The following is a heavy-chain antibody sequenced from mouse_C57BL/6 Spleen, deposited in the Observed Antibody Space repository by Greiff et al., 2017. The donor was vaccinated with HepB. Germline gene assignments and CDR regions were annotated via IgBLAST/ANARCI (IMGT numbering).Heavy chain of an antibody. CDR1: GYTFTSYW. V-gene: IGHV1-64*01. D-gene: IGHD1-1*01. J-gene: IGHJ4*01. Sequence: QVHVKQPGAELVKPGASVKLSCKASGYTFTSYWMHWVKQRPGQGLEWIGMIHPNSGSTNYNEKFKSKATLTVDKSSSTAYMQLSSLTSEDSAVYYCARRGSSFYAMDYWGQGTSVTVSS. CDR2: IHPNSGST. CDR3: ARRGSSFYAMDY.